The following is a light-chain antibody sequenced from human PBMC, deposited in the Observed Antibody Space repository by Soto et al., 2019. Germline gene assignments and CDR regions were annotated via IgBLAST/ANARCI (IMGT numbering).Light chain of an antibody. V-gene: IGLV2-8*01. CDR2: EVS. CDR3: SSYAGSNNGV. J-gene: IGLJ3*02. Sequence: QSALTQPPSASGSPGQSVTISCTGTSSDLSGYNYVSWYQQHPGKAPKLMIYEVSKRPSAVPDHFSGSKSGNTASLAVARVQAEDEADYYCSSYAGSNNGVFGGGTTLTVL. CDR1: SSDLSGYNY.